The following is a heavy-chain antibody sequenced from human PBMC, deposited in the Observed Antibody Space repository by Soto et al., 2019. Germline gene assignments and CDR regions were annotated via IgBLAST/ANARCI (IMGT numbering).Heavy chain of an antibody. J-gene: IGHJ3*02. CDR2: IYPGDSDT. V-gene: IGHV5-51*01. CDR3: ARRGPDIVVVVAATDNAFDI. CDR1: GYSFTSYW. Sequence: PGESLKISCKGSGYSFTSYWIGWVRQMPGKGLEWMGIIYPGDSDTRYSPSFQGQVTISADKSISTAYLQWSSLKASDTAMYYFARRGPDIVVVVAATDNAFDIWGQGTMVTVSS. D-gene: IGHD2-15*01.